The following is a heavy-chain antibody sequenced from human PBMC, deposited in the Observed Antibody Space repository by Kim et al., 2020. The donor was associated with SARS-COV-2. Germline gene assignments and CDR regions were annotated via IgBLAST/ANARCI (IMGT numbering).Heavy chain of an antibody. CDR1: GFTFSSYG. Sequence: GGSLRLSCAASGFTFSSYGMHWVRQAPGKGLEWVAVIWYDGSNKYYADSVKGRFTISRDNSKNTLYLQMNSLRAEDTAVYYCAKGAYCGGDCLTPYGMDVGGQGTTVTVSS. D-gene: IGHD2-21*02. CDR2: IWYDGSNK. J-gene: IGHJ6*02. V-gene: IGHV3-33*06. CDR3: AKGAYCGGDCLTPYGMDV.